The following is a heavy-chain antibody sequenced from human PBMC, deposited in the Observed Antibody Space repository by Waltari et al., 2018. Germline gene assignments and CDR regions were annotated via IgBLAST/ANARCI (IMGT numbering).Heavy chain of an antibody. CDR3: ARDGPEYQLLPYFDY. D-gene: IGHD2-2*01. J-gene: IGHJ4*02. Sequence: EVQLVESGGGLVQPGGSLRLSCAASGFSFSSYWMRWVRQAPGKGLEWVANIKQDGSEKFYVDSVKGRFTISRDNAKNSLYLQMNSLSAEDTAVYYCARDGPEYQLLPYFDYWGQGTLVTVSS. V-gene: IGHV3-7*01. CDR2: IKQDGSEK. CDR1: GFSFSSYW.